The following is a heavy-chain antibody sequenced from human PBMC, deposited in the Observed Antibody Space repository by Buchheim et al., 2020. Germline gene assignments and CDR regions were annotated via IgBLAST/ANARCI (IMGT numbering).Heavy chain of an antibody. V-gene: IGHV3-30*04. Sequence: QVQLVESGGGVVQPGRSLRLSCPASGFTFSSYAMHWVRQAPGKGLEWVAVISYDGSNKYYADSVKGRFTISRDNSKNTLYLQMNSLRAEDTAVYYCARGRRAYYYYGMDVWGQGTT. CDR3: ARGRRAYYYYGMDV. CDR2: ISYDGSNK. CDR1: GFTFSSYA. J-gene: IGHJ6*02.